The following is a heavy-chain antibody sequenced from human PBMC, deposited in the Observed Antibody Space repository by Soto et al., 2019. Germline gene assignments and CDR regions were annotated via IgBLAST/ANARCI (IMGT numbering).Heavy chain of an antibody. Sequence: ASVKVSCKASGDTSSTYSINWVRQVPGQGLEWVGRIIPILALTNYAQRFQGRVTITADKSTSKVYMELSSLRSEDTAVYYCARGYCSGGSCYSPRYNWFDPWGQGTLVTVSS. V-gene: IGHV1-69*02. D-gene: IGHD2-15*01. CDR1: GDTSSTYS. CDR3: ARGYCSGGSCYSPRYNWFDP. J-gene: IGHJ5*02. CDR2: IIPILALT.